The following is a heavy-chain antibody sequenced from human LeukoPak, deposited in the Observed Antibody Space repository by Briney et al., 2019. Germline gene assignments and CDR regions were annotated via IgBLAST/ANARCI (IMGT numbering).Heavy chain of an antibody. J-gene: IGHJ4*02. CDR3: AKASAIDY. Sequence: QPGGSLRLSCAASGFTFSGYDMHWVRQAPGKGLEWVAFIRYDGSNKYYTDSVKGRFTISGDNSKNTLHLQMNSLRPEDTAVYYCAKASAIDYWGQGTLVTVSS. V-gene: IGHV3-30*02. CDR1: GFTFSGYD. CDR2: IRYDGSNK.